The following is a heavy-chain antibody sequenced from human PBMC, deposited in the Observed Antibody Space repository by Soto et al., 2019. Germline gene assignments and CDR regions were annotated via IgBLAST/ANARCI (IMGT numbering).Heavy chain of an antibody. V-gene: IGHV3-9*01. CDR3: ARDVGYCSSTSCSNWFDP. Sequence: LRLSCAASGFTFDDYAMHWVRQAPGKGLEWVSGISWNSSSIDYADSVKGRFTISRDNSKNTLYLQMNSLRAEDTAVYYCARDVGYCSSTSCSNWFDPWGQGTLVTVSS. CDR1: GFTFDDYA. CDR2: ISWNSSSI. D-gene: IGHD2-2*01. J-gene: IGHJ5*02.